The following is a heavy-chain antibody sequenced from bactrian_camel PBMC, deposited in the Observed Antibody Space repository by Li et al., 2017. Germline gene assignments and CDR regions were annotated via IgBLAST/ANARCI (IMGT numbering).Heavy chain of an antibody. V-gene: IGHV3S40*01. CDR1: GFTFSDYE. CDR3: ARTKSGAEYNY. J-gene: IGHJ4*01. CDR2: VDRHGRGT. Sequence: VQLVESGGGLVQPGGSLRLSCAASGFTFSDYEMSWVRQAPGKGFEWVSYVDRHGRGTYVDSVKGRFTISRDNAKNTVYLQLNSLKTEDMAIYYCARTKSGAEYNYWGQGTQVTVS.